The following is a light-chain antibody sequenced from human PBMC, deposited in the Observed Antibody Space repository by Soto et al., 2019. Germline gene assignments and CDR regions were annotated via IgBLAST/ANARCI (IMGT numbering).Light chain of an antibody. CDR3: MQRTHVPIT. V-gene: IGKV2D-29*01. Sequence: DIVVTQTPLSLSVTHGQPASMSCKSSQSLLYSDGKTYLYWYLQRPGQPPQLLIYDVSNRFSGVPDRFSGSGSGTDFTLKISRVETEDVGVYYCMQRTHVPITFGQGTRLEIK. J-gene: IGKJ5*01. CDR2: DVS. CDR1: QSLLYSDGKTY.